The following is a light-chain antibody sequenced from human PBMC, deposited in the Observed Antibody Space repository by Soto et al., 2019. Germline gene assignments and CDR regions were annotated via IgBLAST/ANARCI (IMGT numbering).Light chain of an antibody. V-gene: IGKV1-5*01. CDR1: QSISTW. J-gene: IGKJ4*01. CDR2: DAS. CDR3: QQYNSYSLT. Sequence: SPLERTPSTPTAPTYYPATTPPRASQSISTWLAWYQQKPGKAPKLLIYDASSLESGVPSRFSGSGSGTEFTLTISSLQPDDFATYYCQQYNSYSLTFGGGTKVDIK.